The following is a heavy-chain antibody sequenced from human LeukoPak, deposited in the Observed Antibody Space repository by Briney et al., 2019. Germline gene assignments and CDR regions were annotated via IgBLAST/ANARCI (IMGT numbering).Heavy chain of an antibody. V-gene: IGHV3-23*01. D-gene: IGHD1-26*01. Sequence: GGSLRLSCAASGFPFSDYAMNWVRQAPGEGLEWVAGVSDSVSTTYSADSVKGRFTISRDNSKNTLYLQMNSLRAEDTAVYYCARDGRKSGALPSTLDYWGQGTLVTVSS. J-gene: IGHJ4*02. CDR1: GFPFSDYA. CDR2: VSDSVSTT. CDR3: ARDGRKSGALPSTLDY.